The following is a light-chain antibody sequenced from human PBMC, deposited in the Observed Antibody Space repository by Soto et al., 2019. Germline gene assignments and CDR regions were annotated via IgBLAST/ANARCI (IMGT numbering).Light chain of an antibody. J-gene: IGKJ3*01. CDR1: QSVSSS. CDR2: DAS. CDR3: QQRSNWPPRFT. Sequence: EIVLTQSPATLSLSPGERATLSCRASQSVSSSLAWYPQKPGQAPRLLIYDASNRATGIPARFSGSGSGTDFTLTISSLAPEDFAVYYCQQRSNWPPRFTFGPRTKVDIK. V-gene: IGKV3-11*01.